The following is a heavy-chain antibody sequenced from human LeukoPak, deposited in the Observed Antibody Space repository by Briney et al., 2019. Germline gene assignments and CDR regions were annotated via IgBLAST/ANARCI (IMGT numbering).Heavy chain of an antibody. V-gene: IGHV3-21*01. J-gene: IGHJ6*02. CDR3: ARGVLWQHEHYGMDV. D-gene: IGHD2/OR15-2a*01. Sequence: GGSLRLSCAASGFTFSSYSMNWVRQAPGKGLEWVSSISSSSSYIYYADSVKGRFTISRDDAKNSLYLQMNSLRAEDTAVYYCARGVLWQHEHYGMDVWGQGTTVTVSS. CDR2: ISSSSSYI. CDR1: GFTFSSYS.